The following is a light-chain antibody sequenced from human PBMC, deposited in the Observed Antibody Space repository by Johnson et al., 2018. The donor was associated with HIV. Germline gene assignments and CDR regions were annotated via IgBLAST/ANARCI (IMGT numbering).Light chain of an antibody. J-gene: IGLJ1*01. Sequence: QSVLTQPPSVSAAPGQKVTISCSGSSSNIGNNYVSWYQQLPGTAPKLLIFYNNKRPSGIPDRFSDSKSGTSATLGITGLQTGDEADYYCGTWDSSLSAYVFGTGTKVTVL. V-gene: IGLV1-51*01. CDR2: YNN. CDR3: GTWDSSLSAYV. CDR1: SSNIGNNY.